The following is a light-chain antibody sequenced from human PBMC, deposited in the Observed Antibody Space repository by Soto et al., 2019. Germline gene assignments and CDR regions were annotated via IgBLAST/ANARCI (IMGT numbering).Light chain of an antibody. CDR2: GSS. V-gene: IGLV1-40*01. J-gene: IGLJ1*01. Sequence: QSALTQPPSVSGAPGQRVTISCTGSTSNIGADYDVHWYQQLPGTAPKLLIYGSSDRPSGVPDRFSGSKSGTSASLAITGLQAEDEADYYCQSYDSSLINYVFGTRTKVTVL. CDR1: TSNIGADYD. CDR3: QSYDSSLINYV.